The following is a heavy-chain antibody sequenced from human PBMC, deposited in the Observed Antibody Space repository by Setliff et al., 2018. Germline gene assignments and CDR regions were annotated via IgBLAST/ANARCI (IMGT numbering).Heavy chain of an antibody. CDR1: GASINSGSNY. Sequence: SETLSLTCTASGASINSGSNYWGWIRQPPGKGLEWIGRIHYRGTTYSNASLASRLTLSVDTSKNQFSLKLTSVTASDTAVYYCARTGTYRYFDYWGQGTLVTVSS. CDR2: IHYRGTT. CDR3: ARTGTYRYFDY. J-gene: IGHJ4*02. D-gene: IGHD1-1*01. V-gene: IGHV4-39*01.